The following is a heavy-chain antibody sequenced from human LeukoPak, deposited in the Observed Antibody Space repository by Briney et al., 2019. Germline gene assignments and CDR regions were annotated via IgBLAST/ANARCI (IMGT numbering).Heavy chain of an antibody. CDR3: ARGRPAELQFDY. D-gene: IGHD1-26*01. CDR1: GFTFSSYS. J-gene: IGHJ4*02. V-gene: IGHV3-48*01. CDR2: ISSGSSTL. Sequence: GGSLRLSCAASGFTFSSYSMNWVRQAPGKGLEWVSYISSGSSTLYYADSVKGRFTISRDNAKNSLYLQMNSLRAEDTAVYYCARGRPAELQFDYWGQGTLVTVSS.